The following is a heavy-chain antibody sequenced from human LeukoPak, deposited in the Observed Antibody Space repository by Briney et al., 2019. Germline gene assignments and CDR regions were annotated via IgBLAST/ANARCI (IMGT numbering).Heavy chain of an antibody. V-gene: IGHV3-48*03. CDR3: ARDPGSSGHTFDY. CDR1: GFTFSSYE. CDR2: ISSSGSTI. D-gene: IGHD3-22*01. J-gene: IGHJ4*02. Sequence: GGSLRLSCAASGFTFSSYEMNWVRQAPGKGLEWVSYISSSGSTIYYADSVKGRFTISRDNAKNSLYLQMNSLRAEDTAVYYCARDPGSSGHTFDYWGQGTLVTVSS.